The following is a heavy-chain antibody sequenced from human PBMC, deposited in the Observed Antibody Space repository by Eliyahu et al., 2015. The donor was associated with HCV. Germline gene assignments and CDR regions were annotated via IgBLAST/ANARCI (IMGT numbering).Heavy chain of an antibody. V-gene: IGHV1-18*04. D-gene: IGHD3-3*01. Sequence: QFQLVQSGAEVKKPGASVKVSCKASGYTFTSYGISWVRQAPGQGLEWMGWISAYNGNTNYAQKLQGRVTMTTDTXTSTAYMELRSLRSDDTAVYYCARDPILRFITIFGVVIIPETEPRGFDPWGQGTLVTVSS. CDR2: ISAYNGNT. CDR1: GYTFTSYG. J-gene: IGHJ5*02. CDR3: ARDPILRFITIFGVVIIPETEPRGFDP.